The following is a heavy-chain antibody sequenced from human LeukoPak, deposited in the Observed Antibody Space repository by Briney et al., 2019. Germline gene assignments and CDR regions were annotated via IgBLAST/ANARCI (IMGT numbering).Heavy chain of an antibody. D-gene: IGHD2-21*02. J-gene: IGHJ4*02. CDR3: ARDYCGGDCYVDY. V-gene: IGHV3-64*04. CDR2: ISDSGGST. Sequence: PGGSLRLSCSASGFPFSSYAMHWVRQAPGKGLEYVSAISDSGGSTYYADSVKGRFTISRDNSKNTLYLQMNSLRAEDTAVYYCARDYCGGDCYVDYGGQGTLVTVSA. CDR1: GFPFSSYA.